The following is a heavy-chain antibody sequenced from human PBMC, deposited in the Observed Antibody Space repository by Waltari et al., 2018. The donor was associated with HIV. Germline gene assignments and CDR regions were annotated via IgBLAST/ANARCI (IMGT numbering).Heavy chain of an antibody. V-gene: IGHV1-2*06. D-gene: IGHD4-4*01. Sequence: QVQLVQSGAEVKKPGASVKVSCKASGYTFTGYYMHWVRQAPGQGLEWMGRINPNSGGTNYAQKFQGRVTMTRDTSISTAYMELSRLRSDDTAVYYCARGDRIGHDYSNYVEAYWGQGTLVTVSS. CDR3: ARGDRIGHDYSNYVEAY. J-gene: IGHJ4*02. CDR1: GYTFTGYY. CDR2: INPNSGGT.